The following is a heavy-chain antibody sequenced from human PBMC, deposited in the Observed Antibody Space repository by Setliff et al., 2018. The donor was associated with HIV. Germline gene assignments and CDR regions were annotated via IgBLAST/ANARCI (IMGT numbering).Heavy chain of an antibody. CDR2: VNGDGGSA. CDR1: GFTFSDYT. D-gene: IGHD7-27*01. J-gene: IGHJ3*02. CDR3: AKDIPDWGSAFDI. V-gene: IGHV3-23*01. Sequence: GGSLRLSCASSGFTFSDYTMNWVRQAPGKGLEWVSSVNGDGGSAHHANSVKGRFTISRDNSKNTLYLQMNSLRVGDTAVYYCAKDIPDWGSAFDIWGRGTMVTVSS.